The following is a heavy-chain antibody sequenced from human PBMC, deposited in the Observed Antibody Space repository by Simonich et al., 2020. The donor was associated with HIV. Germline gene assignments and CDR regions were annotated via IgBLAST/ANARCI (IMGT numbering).Heavy chain of an antibody. CDR1: GFTFSSHS. J-gene: IGHJ4*02. Sequence: EVQLVESGGGLVKPGGSLRLSCAASGFTFSSHSMNWVRQAPGKGLEWVSSIRSSSSYIYYADSVKGRFTISRNNAKNSLYLQMNSLRAEDTAVYYCARDGRKGSSTSCSDYWGQGTLVTVSS. CDR2: IRSSSSYI. CDR3: ARDGRKGSSTSCSDY. V-gene: IGHV3-21*01. D-gene: IGHD2-2*01.